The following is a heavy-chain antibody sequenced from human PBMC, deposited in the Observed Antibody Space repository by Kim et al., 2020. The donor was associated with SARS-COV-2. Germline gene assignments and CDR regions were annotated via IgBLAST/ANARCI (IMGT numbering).Heavy chain of an antibody. CDR1: GGSISSGSYY. J-gene: IGHJ6*02. Sequence: SETLSLTCTVSGGSISSGSYYWSWIRQPAGKGLEWIGRIYTSGSTNYNPSLKSRVTISVDTSKNQFSLKLSSVTAADTAVYYCARDFYYYDSSGYYYYYGMDVWGQGTTVTVSS. CDR2: IYTSGST. V-gene: IGHV4-61*02. CDR3: ARDFYYYDSSGYYYYYGMDV. D-gene: IGHD3-22*01.